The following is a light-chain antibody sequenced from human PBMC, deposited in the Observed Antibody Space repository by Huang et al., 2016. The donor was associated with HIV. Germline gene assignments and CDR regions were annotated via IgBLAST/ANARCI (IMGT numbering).Light chain of an antibody. CDR2: DAD. V-gene: IGKV1-33*01. Sequence: DIQMTQSPSSLSASVGDTVTITCQASQDISNYLNWYQQKPGRAPTVLIDDADNVETGGPARFTGSGSGTDFTFSISSLQPEDVATYYCQQYDDLLYTFGQGTKLEIK. CDR3: QQYDDLLYT. CDR1: QDISNY. J-gene: IGKJ2*01.